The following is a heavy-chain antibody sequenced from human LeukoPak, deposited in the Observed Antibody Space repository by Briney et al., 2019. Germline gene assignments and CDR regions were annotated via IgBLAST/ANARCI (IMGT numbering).Heavy chain of an antibody. Sequence: GGSLRLCCAASGFTFSSYGMHWVRQAPGKGLEWLTFIRYDGGNTYYADSVKGRFTISRDDSRNTLYLQMNSLRAEDTAIYYCAKDDYYDTTGYTLDYWGQGTLVTVSS. CDR3: AKDDYYDTTGYTLDY. V-gene: IGHV3-30*02. CDR2: IRYDGGNT. CDR1: GFTFSSYG. D-gene: IGHD3-22*01. J-gene: IGHJ4*02.